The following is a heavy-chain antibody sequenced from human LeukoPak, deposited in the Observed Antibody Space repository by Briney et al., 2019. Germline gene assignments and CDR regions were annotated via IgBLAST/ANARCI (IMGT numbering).Heavy chain of an antibody. CDR1: GGSISRYY. J-gene: IGHJ4*02. CDR2: IYYSGGT. V-gene: IGHV4-59*01. Sequence: ASETLSLTCTVSGGSISRYYWSWIRQPPGKGLEWIGYIYYSGGTNYNPSLKSRVTISIDTSKNQFSLKLSSVTAADMAIYYCVRDNGSGYYYDYWGQGTLVTVSS. D-gene: IGHD3-22*01. CDR3: VRDNGSGYYYDY.